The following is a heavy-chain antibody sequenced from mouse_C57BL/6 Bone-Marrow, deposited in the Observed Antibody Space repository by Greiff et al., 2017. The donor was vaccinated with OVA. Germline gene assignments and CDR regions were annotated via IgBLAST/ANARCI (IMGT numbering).Heavy chain of an antibody. CDR2: ISDGGSYT. D-gene: IGHD2-4*01. CDR1: GFTFSSYA. CDR3: ARAYDYDDFYWYFDV. Sequence: EVKVVESGGGLVKPGGSLKLSCAASGFTFSSYAMSWVRQTPEKRLEWVATISDGGSYTYYPDNVKGRFTISRDNAKNNLYLQMSHLKSEDTAMYYCARAYDYDDFYWYFDVWGTGTTVTVSS. V-gene: IGHV5-4*03. J-gene: IGHJ1*03.